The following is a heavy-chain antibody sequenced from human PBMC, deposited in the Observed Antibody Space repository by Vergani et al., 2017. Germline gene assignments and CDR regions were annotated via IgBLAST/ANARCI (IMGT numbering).Heavy chain of an antibody. J-gene: IGHJ4*02. V-gene: IGHV3-21*01. Sequence: EVQLLESGGGLVQPGGSLRLSCAASGFTFSSYAMSWVRQAPGKGLEWVSSISSSSSYIYYADSVKGRFTISRDNAKNSLYLQMNSLRAEDTAVYYCARSGGYSTLYYFDYWGQGTLVTVSS. CDR2: ISSSSSYI. D-gene: IGHD4-11*01. CDR3: ARSGGYSTLYYFDY. CDR1: GFTFSSYA.